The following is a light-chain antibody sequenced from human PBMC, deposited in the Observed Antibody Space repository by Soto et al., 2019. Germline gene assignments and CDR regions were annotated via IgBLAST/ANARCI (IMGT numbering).Light chain of an antibody. J-gene: IGLJ3*02. Sequence: QSALTQPASVSGSPGQSITISCTGTSSDVGAYNYVSWYQQHPGKAPKLMISGVSNRPSGVSNRFSGSKSGNTASLTISGLLADDEADYYCSSYTGSSTPWVFGGGTKVTVL. V-gene: IGLV2-14*01. CDR2: GVS. CDR1: SSDVGAYNY. CDR3: SSYTGSSTPWV.